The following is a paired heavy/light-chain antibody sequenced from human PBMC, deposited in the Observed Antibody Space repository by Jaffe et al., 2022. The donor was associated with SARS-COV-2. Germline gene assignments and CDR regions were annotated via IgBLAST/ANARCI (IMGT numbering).Heavy chain of an antibody. V-gene: IGHV1-3*04. D-gene: IGHD3-10*01. CDR3: ARVIRKVIWYFDY. Sequence: QVQLVQSGAEVKKPGASVKVSCKASGYTFAGYTMHWVRQAPGQRLEWMGWINTDNGNTEYSQNFQGRVTITRDTSASTAYVELSSLRSEDTAVYYCARVIRKVIWYFDYWGQGTLVTVSS. CDR1: GYTFAGYT. J-gene: IGHJ4*02. CDR2: INTDNGNT.
Light chain of an antibody. J-gene: IGKJ4*01. CDR2: GAS. V-gene: IGKV3-20*01. CDR3: QQFGSSPLT. CDR1: QSVSGSY. Sequence: EIVLTQSPGTLSLSPGERATLSCRASQSVSGSYLAWYQQKPGQAPRLLVYGASVRATGIPDKFSGSGSGTDFTLTISRLEPEDFAVYYCQQFGSSPLTFGGGTKVEIK.